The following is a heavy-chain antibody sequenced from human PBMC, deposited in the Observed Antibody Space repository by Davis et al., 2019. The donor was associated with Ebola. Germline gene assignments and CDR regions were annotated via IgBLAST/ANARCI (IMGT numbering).Heavy chain of an antibody. CDR1: GFTFSTYT. Sequence: GESLKISCAASGFTFSTYTMSWVRQAPGKGLEWVGRIRSKANSYATAYPASVKGRFTISRDDSKSTTYLQMNSLRIEDTAVYYCTTRGFDSWGQGTLVTVSS. D-gene: IGHD3-10*01. V-gene: IGHV3-73*01. CDR2: IRSKANSYAT. J-gene: IGHJ4*02. CDR3: TTRGFDS.